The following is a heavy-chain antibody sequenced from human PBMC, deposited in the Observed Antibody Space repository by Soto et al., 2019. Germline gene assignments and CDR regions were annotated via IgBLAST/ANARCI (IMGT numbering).Heavy chain of an antibody. Sequence: ASVKVSCKASGYTFTSYAMHWVRQAPGQRLEWMGWINAGNGNTKYSQKFQGRVTITRDTSASTAYMELSSLRSEDTAAYYCAREDQGCSSTSCWTGFDIWGQGTMVTVSS. J-gene: IGHJ3*02. CDR1: GYTFTSYA. V-gene: IGHV1-3*01. CDR3: AREDQGCSSTSCWTGFDI. D-gene: IGHD2-2*01. CDR2: INAGNGNT.